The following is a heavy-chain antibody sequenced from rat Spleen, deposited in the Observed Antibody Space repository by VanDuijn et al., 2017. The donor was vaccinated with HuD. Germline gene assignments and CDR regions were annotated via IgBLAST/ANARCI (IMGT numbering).Heavy chain of an antibody. Sequence: EVQLVESGGGLVQPGRSLKLSCAASGFTFSNYGIHWIRQAPTKGLEWVASISPSGGSTYYRDSVKGRFTISRDNAKSTLYLQMDSLRSEDTATYYCATEGVHTTGIYWYFDFWGPGTMVTVSS. CDR1: GFTFSNYG. D-gene: IGHD1-7*01. J-gene: IGHJ1*01. CDR2: ISPSGGST. V-gene: IGHV5-19*01. CDR3: ATEGVHTTGIYWYFDF.